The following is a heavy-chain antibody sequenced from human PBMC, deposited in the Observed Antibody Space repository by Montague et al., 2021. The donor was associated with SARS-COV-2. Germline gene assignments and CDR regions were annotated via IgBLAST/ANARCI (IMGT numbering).Heavy chain of an antibody. V-gene: IGHV6-1*01. J-gene: IGHJ6*02. CDR2: TYYRSKWYN. D-gene: IGHD5-18*01. CDR3: ARDTRIQLWFDRDYYYGMDV. CDR1: GDSVSSNSAA. Sequence: CAISGDSVSSNSAAWNWIRQSPSRGLEWLGRTYYRSKWYNDCAASVKSRITINPDTSKNQFSLQLNSVTPEDTAVYYCARDTRIQLWFDRDYYYGMDVWGQGTTVTVSS.